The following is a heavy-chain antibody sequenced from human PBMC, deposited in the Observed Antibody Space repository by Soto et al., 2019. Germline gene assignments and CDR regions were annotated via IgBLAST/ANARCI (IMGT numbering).Heavy chain of an antibody. CDR2: ISSGTTST. J-gene: IGHJ6*03. CDR3: ARDRKYYYMDV. Sequence: PGGSLRLSCAASGFTFSNYYINWVRQAPGKGLEWVSCISSGTTSTYYAESVRGRFTISRDNAKNSLYVQMSSLRAEDTAVYYCARDRKYYYMDVWGKGTTVTVSS. V-gene: IGHV3-48*01. CDR1: GFTFSNYY.